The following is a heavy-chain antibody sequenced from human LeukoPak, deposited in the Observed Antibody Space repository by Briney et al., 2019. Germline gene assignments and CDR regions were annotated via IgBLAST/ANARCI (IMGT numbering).Heavy chain of an antibody. D-gene: IGHD3-22*01. CDR1: GGTFSSYA. V-gene: IGHV1-69*04. CDR2: IIPILGIA. CDR3: ARGVYYDSSGYQQLFDY. J-gene: IGHJ4*02. Sequence: SVKVSCKASGGTFSSYAISWVRQAPGQGLEWMGRIIPILGIANYAQKFQGRDTFTADKSTSTAYMELSSLRSEDTAVYYCARGVYYDSSGYQQLFDYWGQGTLVTVSS.